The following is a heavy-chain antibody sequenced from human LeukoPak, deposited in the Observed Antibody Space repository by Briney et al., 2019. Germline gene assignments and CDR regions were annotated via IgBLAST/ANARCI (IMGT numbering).Heavy chain of an antibody. CDR2: MNPNSGNT. V-gene: IGHV1-8*01. D-gene: IGHD3-22*01. J-gene: IGHJ4*02. CDR1: GYTFTSYD. CDR3: ARRVGNYYDSSGYYSN. Sequence: ASVKVSCKASGYTFTSYDINWVRQATGQGLEWMGWMNPNSGNTGYAQKFQGRVTMTRNTSISTAYMELSSLRSEDTAVYYCARRVGNYYDSSGYYSNWGQGTLVTVSS.